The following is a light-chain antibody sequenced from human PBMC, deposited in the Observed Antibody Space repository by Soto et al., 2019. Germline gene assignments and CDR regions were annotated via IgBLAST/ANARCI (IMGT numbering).Light chain of an antibody. V-gene: IGLV1-44*01. CDR2: SNN. Sequence: QSVLTQPPSASVTPGQRVTISCSGSSSNIGSNTVNWYQQLPGTAPKLLIYSNNQRPSGVPDRFSGSKSGTSASLTISGLQSEDEADYYCAAWDDSLNGYVSGTGTKVTVL. J-gene: IGLJ1*01. CDR3: AAWDDSLNGYV. CDR1: SSNIGSNT.